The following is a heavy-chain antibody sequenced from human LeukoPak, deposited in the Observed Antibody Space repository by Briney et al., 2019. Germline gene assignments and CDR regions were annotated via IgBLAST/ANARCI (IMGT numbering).Heavy chain of an antibody. CDR2: IKQDGSEK. Sequence: GGSLRLSCAASGFTFSSYGMHWVRQAPGKGLEWVANIKQDGSEKYYVDSVKGRFTISRDNAKNSLYLQMNSLRAEDTAVYYCARDYYDSSGYLDYWGQGTLVTVSS. CDR3: ARDYYDSSGYLDY. CDR1: GFTFSSYG. V-gene: IGHV3-7*01. D-gene: IGHD3-22*01. J-gene: IGHJ4*02.